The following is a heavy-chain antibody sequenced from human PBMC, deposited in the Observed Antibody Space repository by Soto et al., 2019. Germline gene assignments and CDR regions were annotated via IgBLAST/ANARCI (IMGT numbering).Heavy chain of an antibody. D-gene: IGHD3-10*01. Sequence: QVQLQESGPGLVKPSETLSLSCTVSGGSISSYYWSWFRQSPGKRMEWIGYVHHSWGSSYNPSLQSRFDISLDTSKSQFSLKVTSVTATDTAVYYCARQGFGPLHGLVDVWGQGTTVTVSS. J-gene: IGHJ6*02. CDR3: ARQGFGPLHGLVDV. CDR2: VHHSWGS. CDR1: GGSISSYY. V-gene: IGHV4-59*08.